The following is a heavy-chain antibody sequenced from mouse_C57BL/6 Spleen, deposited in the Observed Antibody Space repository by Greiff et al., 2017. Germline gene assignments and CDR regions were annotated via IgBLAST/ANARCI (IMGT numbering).Heavy chain of an antibody. V-gene: IGHV1-82*01. CDR1: GYAFSSSW. D-gene: IGHD2-4*01. CDR3: ASRGLVWFAY. CDR2: IYPGDGDT. J-gene: IGHJ3*01. Sequence: QVQLQQSGPELVKPGASVKISCKASGYAFSSSWMNWVKQRPGKGLEWIGRIYPGDGDTNYTGKVKGKATLTADKSSRTAYMQISSLTSEDTAVYFCASRGLVWFAYWGQGTLVTVSA.